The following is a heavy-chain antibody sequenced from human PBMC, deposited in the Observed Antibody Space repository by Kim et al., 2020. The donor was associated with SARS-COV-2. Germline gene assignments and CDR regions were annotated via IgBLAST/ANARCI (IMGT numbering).Heavy chain of an antibody. J-gene: IGHJ4*02. Sequence: GGSLRLSCAASGFTFSTYWMTWVRQAPGKGLEWVANIKQDGGAQNYVDSVKGRFTISRDNPKNSLYLQMNSLRAEDTAVYYCATDTASGYDYWGQGTLVTVSS. D-gene: IGHD3-22*01. V-gene: IGHV3-7*03. CDR1: GFTFSTYW. CDR2: IKQDGGAQ. CDR3: ATDTASGYDY.